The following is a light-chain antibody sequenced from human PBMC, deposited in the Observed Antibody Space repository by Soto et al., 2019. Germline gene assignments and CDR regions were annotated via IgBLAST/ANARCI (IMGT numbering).Light chain of an antibody. CDR3: QQYGSSLPWT. CDR2: GAS. J-gene: IGKJ1*01. V-gene: IGKV3-20*01. Sequence: EIVLTQSPATLSLSPGERATLSCRASQSVGTFFAWYQQKPGQAPRLLIYGASSRATGIPDRFSGSGSGTDFTLTISRLEPEDFAVYYCQQYGSSLPWTFGQGTKVEIK. CDR1: QSVGTF.